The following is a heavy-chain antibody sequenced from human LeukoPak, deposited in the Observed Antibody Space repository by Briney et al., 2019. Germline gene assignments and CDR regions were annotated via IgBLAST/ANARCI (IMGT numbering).Heavy chain of an antibody. D-gene: IGHD1-14*01. CDR3: ARWSRGLGQPP. CDR2: ISGSGGST. CDR1: GFTFSSYA. V-gene: IGHV3-23*01. J-gene: IGHJ5*02. Sequence: GGSLRLSCAASGFTFSSYAMSWVRQAPGKGLEWVSAISGSGGSTYYADSVKGRFTISRDNAKNSLYLQMNSLRAEDTAMYYCARWSRGLGQPPWGQGTLVTVSS.